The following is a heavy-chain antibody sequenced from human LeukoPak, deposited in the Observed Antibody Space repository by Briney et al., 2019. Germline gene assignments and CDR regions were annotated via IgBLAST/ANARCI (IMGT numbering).Heavy chain of an antibody. D-gene: IGHD3-22*01. CDR1: GGSISSYY. Sequence: PSETLSLTRIVSGGSISSYYWSWIRQPPRKGLEWIGYIYYSGSTNYNPSSKSRVTISVDTSKNQFSLKLSSVTAADTAVYYCARGYYYDSSGPSSGSSENWYFDLWGRGTLVTVSS. J-gene: IGHJ2*01. CDR2: IYYSGST. V-gene: IGHV4-59*01. CDR3: ARGYYYDSSGPSSGSSENWYFDL.